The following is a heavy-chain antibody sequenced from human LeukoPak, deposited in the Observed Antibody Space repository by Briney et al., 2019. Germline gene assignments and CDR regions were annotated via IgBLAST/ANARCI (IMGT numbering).Heavy chain of an antibody. V-gene: IGHV1-2*06. CDR1: GYTFTGYY. D-gene: IGHD1-26*01. CDR2: INPNSGGT. Sequence: ASVNVSCTASGYTFTGYYMHWVRQAPGQGLEWMGRINPNSGGTNYAQKFQGRVTMTRDTSISTAYMELSRLRSDDTAVYYCARDRVGGKGFDPWGQGTLVTVSS. J-gene: IGHJ5*02. CDR3: ARDRVGGKGFDP.